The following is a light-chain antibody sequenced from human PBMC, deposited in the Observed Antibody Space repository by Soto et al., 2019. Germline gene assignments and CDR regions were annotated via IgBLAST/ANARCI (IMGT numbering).Light chain of an antibody. J-gene: IGLJ1*01. Sequence: QSVLTQPRSVSGSPGQSVTISCTGTSSDVGGYNYVSWYQQHPGKAPQLLIYAVNARPSGVPDRFSGYKSGNTASLTISGLQAEDEAEYYCCSYAGSYTYVFGTGTKLTVL. CDR3: CSYAGSYTYV. CDR2: AVN. CDR1: SSDVGGYNY. V-gene: IGLV2-11*01.